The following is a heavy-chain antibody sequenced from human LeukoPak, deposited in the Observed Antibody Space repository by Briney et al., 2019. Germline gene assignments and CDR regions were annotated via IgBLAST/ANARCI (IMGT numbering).Heavy chain of an antibody. V-gene: IGHV1-8*01. D-gene: IGHD3-10*01. CDR2: MNPNSGNT. CDR1: GYTFTSYD. Sequence: ASVKVSCKASGYTFTSYDINWVRQATGRGLEWMGWMNPNSGNTGYAQKLQGRVTMTRNTSISTAYMELSSLRSEDTAVYYCARGPLTMVRGVIRGSFFDYWGQGTLVTVSS. J-gene: IGHJ4*02. CDR3: ARGPLTMVRGVIRGSFFDY.